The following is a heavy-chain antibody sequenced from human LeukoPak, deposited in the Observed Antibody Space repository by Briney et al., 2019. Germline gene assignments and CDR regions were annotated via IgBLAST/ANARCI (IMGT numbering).Heavy chain of an antibody. CDR1: GFTFSSYS. CDR3: ARGQDTAYAFDI. CDR2: IYSGGST. J-gene: IGHJ3*02. Sequence: PGGSLRLSCAASGFTFSSYSMSWVRQAPGKGLEGVSVIYSGGSTYYADSVKGRFTISRDNAKTSLYLQMNSLRAEDTAVYYCARGQDTAYAFDIWGQGTMVTVSS. V-gene: IGHV3-66*01. D-gene: IGHD5-18*01.